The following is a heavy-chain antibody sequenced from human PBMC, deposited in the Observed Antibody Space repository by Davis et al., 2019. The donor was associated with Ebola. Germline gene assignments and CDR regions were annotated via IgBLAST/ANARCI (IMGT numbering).Heavy chain of an antibody. D-gene: IGHD3-3*02. J-gene: IGHJ4*02. Sequence: GESLKISCQGSGYTFTTYWIGWVRQMPGKGLEWMGIIYPGASDTRYRPSFHGQVTILADKSISTAYLQWSSLKASDTAMYYCARRGGWSGAFLDYWGQGTLVTVSS. CDR2: IYPGASDT. CDR3: ARRGGWSGAFLDY. V-gene: IGHV5-51*01. CDR1: GYTFTTYW.